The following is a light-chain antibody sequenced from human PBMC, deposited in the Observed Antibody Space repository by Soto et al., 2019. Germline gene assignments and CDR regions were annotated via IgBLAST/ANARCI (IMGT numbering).Light chain of an antibody. Sequence: IVMTQSPATLSLSAGERPTLSCKASQSVSSNLAWYQQKPGQAPRLLLYGASTRATGIPARFSGSGSGTELTLTISSLQSEDFAVYYCQQYNNWPPITFGQGTRLEIK. J-gene: IGKJ5*01. CDR3: QQYNNWPPIT. CDR2: GAS. CDR1: QSVSSN. V-gene: IGKV3-15*01.